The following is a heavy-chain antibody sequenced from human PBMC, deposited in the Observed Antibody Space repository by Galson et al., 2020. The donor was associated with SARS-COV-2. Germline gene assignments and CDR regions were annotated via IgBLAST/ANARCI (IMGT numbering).Heavy chain of an antibody. CDR3: AKDLAPYYYGSGSYSDY. D-gene: IGHD3-10*01. J-gene: IGHJ4*02. V-gene: IGHV3-33*06. Sequence: GESLKISCAASGFTFSSYGMHWVRQAPGKGLEWVAVIWYDGSNKYYADSVQGRFTISRDNSKNTLYLQMNSLRAEDTAVYYCAKDLAPYYYGSGSYSDYWGQGTLVTVSS. CDR2: IWYDGSNK. CDR1: GFTFSSYG.